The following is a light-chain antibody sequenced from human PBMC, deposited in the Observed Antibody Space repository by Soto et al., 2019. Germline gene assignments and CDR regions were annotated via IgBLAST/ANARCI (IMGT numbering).Light chain of an antibody. V-gene: IGKV1-16*01. CDR1: QGISNA. J-gene: IGKJ1*01. CDR2: AAS. CDR3: QHYNSYSET. Sequence: DIQMTHSPSSLSVSVGDSVSITCRASQGISNALAWYQQKPGKVPKLLIYAASTLKSGVPSRFSGSGSGTEFTLTISSLQPDDFATYYCQHYNSYSETFGQGTKVDIK.